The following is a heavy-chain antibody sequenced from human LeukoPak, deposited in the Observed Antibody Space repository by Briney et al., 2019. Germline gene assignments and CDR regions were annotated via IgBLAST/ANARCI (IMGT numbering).Heavy chain of an antibody. CDR3: ARLLGYCSGGSSYPTVFDY. V-gene: IGHV4-59*01. Sequence: PSETLSLTCTVSGGSISSYYWSWIRQLPGKGLEWIGYIYYSGSTNYNPSLKSRVTISVDTSKNQFSLKLSSVTAADTAVYYCARLLGYCSGGSSYPTVFDYWGQGTLVTVSS. CDR1: GGSISSYY. J-gene: IGHJ4*02. D-gene: IGHD2-15*01. CDR2: IYYSGST.